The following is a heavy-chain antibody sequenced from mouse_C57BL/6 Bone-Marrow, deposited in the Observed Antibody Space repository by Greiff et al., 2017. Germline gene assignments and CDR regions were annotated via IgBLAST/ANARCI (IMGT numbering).Heavy chain of an antibody. V-gene: IGHV5-9*01. J-gene: IGHJ1*03. D-gene: IGHD1-1*01. CDR3: ARRAYGSSSWYFDV. CDR1: GFTFSSYT. CDR2: ISGGGGNT. Sequence: DVQLVESGGGLVKPGGSLKLSCAASGFTFSSYTMSWVRQTPEKRLEWVATISGGGGNTYYPDSVKGRFTISRDNAKNTLYLQMSSLRSEDTALYYCARRAYGSSSWYFDVWGTGTTVTVSS.